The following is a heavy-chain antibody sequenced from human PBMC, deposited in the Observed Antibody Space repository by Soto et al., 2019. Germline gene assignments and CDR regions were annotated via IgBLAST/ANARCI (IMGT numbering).Heavy chain of an antibody. CDR1: GFSFSTST. V-gene: IGHV3-48*02. CDR2: ISSGSTTI. Sequence: GGSLRLSCAASGFSFSTSTMNWVRQAPGKGLEWVSYISSGSTTIYYADSVKDRFTISRDNGKNSLYLQMNSLRDEDTAVYYCARVRRNDASDYYGMDVWGQGTAVTVSS. J-gene: IGHJ6*02. D-gene: IGHD1-1*01. CDR3: ARVRRNDASDYYGMDV.